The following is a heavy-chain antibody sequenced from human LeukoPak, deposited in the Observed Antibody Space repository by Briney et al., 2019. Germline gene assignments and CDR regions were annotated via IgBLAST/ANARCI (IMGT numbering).Heavy chain of an antibody. CDR2: MNPNSGNT. CDR1: GYTFTSYD. D-gene: IGHD6-19*01. V-gene: IGHV1-8*01. J-gene: IGHJ4*02. Sequence: ASVTVSCKASGYTFTSYDINWVRQATGQGLEWMGWMNPNSGNTGYAQKFQGRVTMTRNTSISTAYMELSSLRSEDTAVYYCATGIPKLAVAKDWGQGTLVTVSS. CDR3: ATGIPKLAVAKD.